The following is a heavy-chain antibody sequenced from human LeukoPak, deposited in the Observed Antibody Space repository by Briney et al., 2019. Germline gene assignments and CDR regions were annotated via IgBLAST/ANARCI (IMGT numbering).Heavy chain of an antibody. CDR2: MNPNSGNT. J-gene: IGHJ4*02. CDR3: ARGRKSIRGYFDWL. D-gene: IGHD3-9*01. Sequence: ASVKVSCKASGYTFTSYDINWVRQATGQGLEWMGWMNPNSGNTGYAQKSQGRVTMTRNTSISTAYMELSSLRSEDTAVYYCARGRKSIRGYFDWLWGQGTLVTVSS. V-gene: IGHV1-8*01. CDR1: GYTFTSYD.